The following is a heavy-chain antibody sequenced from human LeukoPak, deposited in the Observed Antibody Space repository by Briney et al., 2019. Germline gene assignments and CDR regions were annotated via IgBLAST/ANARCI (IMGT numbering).Heavy chain of an antibody. D-gene: IGHD6-6*01. CDR1: GFTFSSYG. Sequence: PGGSLRLSCAASGFTFSSYGIHWVRQAPGKGLEWVAVIWYDGSNKYYADSVKGRFTISRDNSKNTLYLQMNSLRAEDTAVYYCASSSAREYYMDVWGKGTTVTVSS. J-gene: IGHJ6*03. CDR3: ASSSAREYYMDV. CDR2: IWYDGSNK. V-gene: IGHV3-33*01.